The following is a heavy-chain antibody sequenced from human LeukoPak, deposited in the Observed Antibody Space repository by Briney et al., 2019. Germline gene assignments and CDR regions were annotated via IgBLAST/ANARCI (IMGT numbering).Heavy chain of an antibody. J-gene: IGHJ6*03. Sequence: GSSVKVSCKASGGTFSSYAISWGRQAPGQGREWMGGIVPIFGTANYAQKFQGRVTITTDESTSTAYMELSSLRSEDTAVYYCARCGSGYYYYYMDVWGKGTTVTVSS. CDR2: IVPIFGTA. CDR1: GGTFSSYA. CDR3: ARCGSGYYYYYMDV. V-gene: IGHV1-69*05. D-gene: IGHD3-10*01.